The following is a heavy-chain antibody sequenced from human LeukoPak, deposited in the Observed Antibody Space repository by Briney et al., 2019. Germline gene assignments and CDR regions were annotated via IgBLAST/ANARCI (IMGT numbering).Heavy chain of an antibody. CDR2: IDHTGGTT. D-gene: IGHD3-10*01. J-gene: IGHJ4*02. CDR3: APGKFDY. V-gene: IGHV3-64D*08. CDR1: GFTFNTYA. Sequence: QPGASLRLSCSASGFTFNTYAMHWVRQAPGKGLEYVSAIDHTGGTTFYADSVKGRFTISRDNSKNTLYLQMSSLRSEDTAVYYCAPGKFDYWSQGTLVTV.